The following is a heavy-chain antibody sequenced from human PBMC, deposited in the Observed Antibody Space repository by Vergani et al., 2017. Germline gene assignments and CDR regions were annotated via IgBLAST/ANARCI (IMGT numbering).Heavy chain of an antibody. CDR1: GYTFTSYA. CDR2: INAGNGNT. V-gene: IGHV1-3*01. Sequence: QVQLVQSGAEVKKPGASVKVSCKASGYTFTSYAMHWVRQAPGQRLEWMGWINAGNGNTKYSQKFQGRVTITRDTSASTAYMELSSLRSEDTAVYYCARGGWLTGKLYYYYGMDVWGQGTTVTVSS. D-gene: IGHD1-14*01. CDR3: ARGGWLTGKLYYYYGMDV. J-gene: IGHJ6*02.